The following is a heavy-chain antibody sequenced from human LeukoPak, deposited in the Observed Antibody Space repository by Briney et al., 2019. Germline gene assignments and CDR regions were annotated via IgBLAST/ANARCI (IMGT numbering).Heavy chain of an antibody. J-gene: IGHJ6*02. D-gene: IGHD4-17*01. CDR3: ATPIDYGDYVYGMDV. CDR1: GFTFSSYW. CDR2: IKQDGSEK. V-gene: IGHV3-7*01. Sequence: GGSLRLSCAASGFTFSSYWMSWVRQAPGKGLEWVANIKQDGSEKYYADSVKGRFTISRDNSKNTLYLQMNSLRAEDTAVYYCATPIDYGDYVYGMDVWGQGTTVTVSS.